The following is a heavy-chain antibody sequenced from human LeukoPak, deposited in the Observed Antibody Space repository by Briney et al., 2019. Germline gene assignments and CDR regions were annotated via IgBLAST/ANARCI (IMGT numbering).Heavy chain of an antibody. Sequence: SETLSLTCIVSGGISSSYYWGWVRQPPGKGLEWVASIYYTGTTYYNSSLNNRLTISVDRSKSQFSLGLSSVTAADTALYYCARIPYYYDSTVPRWAFDVWDQGTMVTVSS. V-gene: IGHV4-39*01. CDR1: GGISSSYY. CDR3: ARIPYYYDSTVPRWAFDV. J-gene: IGHJ3*01. CDR2: IYYTGTT. D-gene: IGHD3-22*01.